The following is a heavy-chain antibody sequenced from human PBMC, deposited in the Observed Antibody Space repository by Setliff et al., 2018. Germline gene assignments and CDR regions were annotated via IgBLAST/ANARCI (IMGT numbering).Heavy chain of an antibody. CDR1: GYTFTGYF. V-gene: IGHV1-2*02. D-gene: IGHD3-10*01. J-gene: IGHJ4*02. Sequence: KVSCKASGYTFTGYFIHWVRQAPGQGLEWMGWINPNSGGTNYAQKFQGRVTMTRDTSISTAYMELSRLRSDDTAVYYCARGTVRGVSIDYWGQGTLVTVSS. CDR2: INPNSGGT. CDR3: ARGTVRGVSIDY.